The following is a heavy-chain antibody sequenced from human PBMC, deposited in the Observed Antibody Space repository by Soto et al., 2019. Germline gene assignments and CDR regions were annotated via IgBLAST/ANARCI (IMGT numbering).Heavy chain of an antibody. CDR1: GFTFSSYG. CDR2: IWYDGSNK. Sequence: GGSLRLSCAASGFTFSSYGMHWVRQAPGKGLEWVAVIWYDGSNKYYADSVKGRFTISRDNSKNTLYLQMNSLRAEDTAVYYFARAGYYYDSSGYYYFDYWGQGTLVTVSS. V-gene: IGHV3-33*01. CDR3: ARAGYYYDSSGYYYFDY. J-gene: IGHJ4*02. D-gene: IGHD3-22*01.